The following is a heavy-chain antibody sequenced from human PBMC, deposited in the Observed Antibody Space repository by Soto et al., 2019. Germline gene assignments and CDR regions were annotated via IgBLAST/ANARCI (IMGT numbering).Heavy chain of an antibody. V-gene: IGHV4-34*01. CDR1: GGSFSGYY. CDR2: IKHSGST. Sequence: PSETLSLTCAVYGGSFSGYYFSWVRQPPGKGLEWIGEIKHSGSTNYNPSLKSRVTISVDTSTNQFSLKLSSVTAADTAVYYCARGRIAAAGRGYYYYYGMDVWGQGTTVTVSS. J-gene: IGHJ6*02. D-gene: IGHD6-13*01. CDR3: ARGRIAAAGRGYYYYYGMDV.